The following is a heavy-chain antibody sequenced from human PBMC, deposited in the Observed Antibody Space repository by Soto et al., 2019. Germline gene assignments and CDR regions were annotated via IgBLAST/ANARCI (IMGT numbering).Heavy chain of an antibody. D-gene: IGHD6-13*01. CDR3: ARGSTGYSSSWYRY. CDR1: GDSISAYY. J-gene: IGHJ4*02. CDR2: IYNSGST. V-gene: IGHV4-59*08. Sequence: SETLSLTCTVSGDSISAYYWSWIRQPPGKGLEWIGYIYNSGSTNYNPSLKSRVTISVDTSKNQFSLKLSSVTAADTAVYYCARGSTGYSSSWYRYWGQGTLVTVSS.